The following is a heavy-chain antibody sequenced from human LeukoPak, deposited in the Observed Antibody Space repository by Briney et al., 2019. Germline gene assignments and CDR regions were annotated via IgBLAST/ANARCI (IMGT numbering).Heavy chain of an antibody. CDR3: ARGNRGIAAAGTDY. CDR2: INPNSGGT. Sequence: ASVKVSCKASGYTFTGYYMHWVRQAPGQGLEWMGWINPNSGGTNYAQKFQGRVTMTRDTSISTAYMELSRLRSEDTAVYYCARGNRGIAAAGTDYWGQGTLVTVSS. D-gene: IGHD6-13*01. J-gene: IGHJ4*02. V-gene: IGHV1-2*02. CDR1: GYTFTGYY.